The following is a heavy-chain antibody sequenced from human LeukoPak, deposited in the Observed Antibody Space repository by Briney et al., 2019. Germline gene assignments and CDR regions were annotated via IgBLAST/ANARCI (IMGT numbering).Heavy chain of an antibody. CDR3: VRSDFDLRAAGSFDP. Sequence: SETLSLTCAVYGGSFSGYSLTWIRQSPGKGLEWIGEIYHSGITNYNPSLKSRVTISVDTSKIQFSLKLTSVTAADTAVYYCVRSDFDLRAAGSFDPWGQGTLVTVSS. CDR2: IYHSGIT. V-gene: IGHV4-34*01. D-gene: IGHD6-13*01. J-gene: IGHJ5*02. CDR1: GGSFSGYS.